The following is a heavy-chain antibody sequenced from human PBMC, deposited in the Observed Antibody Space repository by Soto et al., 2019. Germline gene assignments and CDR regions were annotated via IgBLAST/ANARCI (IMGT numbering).Heavy chain of an antibody. Sequence: ASVKVSCKASGYIFTNYYIYWVRQAPGQGLEYIGIINPGGGATDYAQKFQGRVTMTRDTSTSTVYMELSSLRYEDTAVYYCARFDDYDSSGSDYWGQGTLVTVSS. CDR1: GYIFTNYY. CDR2: INPGGGAT. J-gene: IGHJ4*02. D-gene: IGHD3-22*01. V-gene: IGHV1-46*01. CDR3: ARFDDYDSSGSDY.